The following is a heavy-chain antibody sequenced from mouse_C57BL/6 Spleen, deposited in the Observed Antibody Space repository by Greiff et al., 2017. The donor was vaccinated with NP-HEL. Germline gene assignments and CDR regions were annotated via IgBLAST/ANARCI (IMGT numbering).Heavy chain of an antibody. CDR2: INYDGSST. CDR3: ARGRAQASYFDY. J-gene: IGHJ2*01. Sequence: DVKLVESEGGLVQPGSSMKLSCTASGFTFSDYYMAWVRQVPEKGLEWVANINYDGSSTYYLDSLKSRFIISRDNAKNILYLQMSSLKSEDTATYYCARGRAQASYFDYWGQGTTLTVSS. CDR1: GFTFSDYY. V-gene: IGHV5-16*01. D-gene: IGHD3-2*02.